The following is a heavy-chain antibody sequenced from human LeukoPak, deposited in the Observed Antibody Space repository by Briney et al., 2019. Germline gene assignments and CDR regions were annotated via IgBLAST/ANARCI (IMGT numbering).Heavy chain of an antibody. J-gene: IGHJ4*02. CDR1: GYTFTAHY. V-gene: IGHV1-2*02. Sequence: GASVKVSCKASGYTFTAHYMHWVRQAPGQGLEWMGWINPNSGATEYTQKFQGRVTMTRDTSSSTPYMELSRLTSDDTAAYYCARGLGLTGTTRGYLDYWGQGTLVTVSS. CDR2: INPNSGAT. D-gene: IGHD1-20*01. CDR3: ARGLGLTGTTRGYLDY.